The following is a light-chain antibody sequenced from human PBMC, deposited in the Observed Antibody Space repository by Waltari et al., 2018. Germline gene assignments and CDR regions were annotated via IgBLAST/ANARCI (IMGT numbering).Light chain of an antibody. V-gene: IGLV3-21*01. J-gene: IGLJ1*01. CDR1: SIGREG. CDR2: DDN. Sequence: SYVLTQPPSVSVAPGRTATITCGGNSIGREGVHRYHQKPGQAPVLVIYDDNDRPSWIPERFSGSNFGNTATLTISRVEAGDEADYYCQVWDGSSNHYVFGSGTKVTVL. CDR3: QVWDGSSNHYV.